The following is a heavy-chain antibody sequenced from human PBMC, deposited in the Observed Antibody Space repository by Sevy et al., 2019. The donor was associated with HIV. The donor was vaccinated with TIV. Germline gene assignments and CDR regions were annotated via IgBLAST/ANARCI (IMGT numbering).Heavy chain of an antibody. Sequence: SETLSLTCTVSGGSISSYYWSWIRQPAGKGLEWIGRIYTSGSTNYNPSLKSRVTMSVDTSKNQFSLKLSYVTAADTAVYYCARAASYYDSSGYPFYYYYYGMDVWGQGTTVTVSS. D-gene: IGHD3-22*01. J-gene: IGHJ6*02. CDR3: ARAASYYDSSGYPFYYYYYGMDV. CDR2: IYTSGST. CDR1: GGSISSYY. V-gene: IGHV4-4*07.